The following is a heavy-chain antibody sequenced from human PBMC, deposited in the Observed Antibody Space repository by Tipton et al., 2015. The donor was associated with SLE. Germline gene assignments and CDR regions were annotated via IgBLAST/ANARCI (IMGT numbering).Heavy chain of an antibody. CDR3: ARIVAAAGTRYFDY. D-gene: IGHD6-13*01. J-gene: IGHJ4*02. CDR1: GGSFSGYY. V-gene: IGHV4-34*01. Sequence: TLSLTCAVYGGSFSGYYWSWIRQPPGKGLEWIGEINQSGSTNYNPSLKSRVTISVDTSKNQFSLKLSSVTAADTAVYYCARIVAAAGTRYFDYWGQGTLVTVSS. CDR2: INQSGST.